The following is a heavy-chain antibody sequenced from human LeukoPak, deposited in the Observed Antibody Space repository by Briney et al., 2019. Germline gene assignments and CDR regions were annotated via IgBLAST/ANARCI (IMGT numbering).Heavy chain of an antibody. Sequence: GRSLRLSCVASGFAFSNYAMNWVRQAPGKGLEWVSYINRNSDTYYTDSVKGRFTISRDTAGNSLYLQMNSLRADDTAVYYCARDSYLGDYVDYWGQGTLVTVSS. CDR2: INRNSDT. V-gene: IGHV3-69-1*01. CDR3: ARDSYLGDYVDY. J-gene: IGHJ4*02. D-gene: IGHD4-17*01. CDR1: GFAFSNYA.